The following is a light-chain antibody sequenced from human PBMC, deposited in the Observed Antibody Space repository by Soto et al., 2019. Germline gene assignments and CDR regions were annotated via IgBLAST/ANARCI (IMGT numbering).Light chain of an antibody. J-gene: IGKJ1*01. CDR2: AAS. CDR3: KQSYSTQWT. CDR1: RSISRY. Sequence: DIQMTQSPSSLSASVGDRVNMTCRASRSISRYLSWYQQKPGKAPNLLIYAASSLQSGVPSRFSGAGSGTDFTLTIANLHPEDFAIYYCKQSYSTQWTFGQGTEVDI. V-gene: IGKV1-39*01.